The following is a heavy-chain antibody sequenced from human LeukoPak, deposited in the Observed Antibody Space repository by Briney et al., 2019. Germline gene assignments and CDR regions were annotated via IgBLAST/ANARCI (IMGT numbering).Heavy chain of an antibody. V-gene: IGHV1-24*01. J-gene: IGHJ4*02. CDR1: GYTLTELS. Sequence: ASVKVSCKVSGYTLTELSMYWVRQAPGKGLEWMGGFDPEDAETIYAQKFQGRVTMTADTSTDTAYMELSSLRSEDTAVYYCATLPYGDYDNSGYYGRDFDSWGQGTLVTVSS. D-gene: IGHD3-22*01. CDR2: FDPEDAET. CDR3: ATLPYGDYDNSGYYGRDFDS.